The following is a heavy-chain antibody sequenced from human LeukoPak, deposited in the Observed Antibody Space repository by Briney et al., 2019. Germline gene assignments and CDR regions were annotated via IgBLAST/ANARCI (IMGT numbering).Heavy chain of an antibody. Sequence: ASVKVSCKVSGGTFSSYAISWVRQAPGQGLEWMGRIIPILGIANYAQKFQGRVTITADKSTSTAYMELSSLRSEDTAVYYCARDTAVAGGLYYYGMDVWGQGTTVTVSS. J-gene: IGHJ6*02. D-gene: IGHD6-19*01. CDR3: ARDTAVAGGLYYYGMDV. V-gene: IGHV1-69*04. CDR2: IIPILGIA. CDR1: GGTFSSYA.